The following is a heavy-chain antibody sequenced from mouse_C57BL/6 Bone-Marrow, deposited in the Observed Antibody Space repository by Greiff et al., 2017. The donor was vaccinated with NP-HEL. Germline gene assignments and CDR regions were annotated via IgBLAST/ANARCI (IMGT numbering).Heavy chain of an antibody. Sequence: QVQLQQPGAELVKPGASVKLSCKASGYTFTSYWMHWVKQRPGQGLEWIGMIHPNSGSTNYNEKFKSKATLTVDKSSSTAYMQLSSLTSEDSAVYYCARRQRSPWFAYWGQGTLVTVSA. CDR2: IHPNSGST. D-gene: IGHD3-2*02. CDR3: ARRQRSPWFAY. V-gene: IGHV1-64*01. J-gene: IGHJ3*01. CDR1: GYTFTSYW.